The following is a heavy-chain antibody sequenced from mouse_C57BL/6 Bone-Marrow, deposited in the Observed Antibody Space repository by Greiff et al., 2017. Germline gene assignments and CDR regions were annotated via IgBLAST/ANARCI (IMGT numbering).Heavy chain of an antibody. CDR1: GFTFSDYY. Sequence: DVQLVESGGGLVQPGGSLKLSCAASGFTFSDYYMYWVRQTPEKRLEWVAYISNGGGSTYYPDTVKGRFTISRDNAKNTLYLQMSRLKSEDTAMYYCARHGWLLRGYAMDYWGQGTSVTVSS. V-gene: IGHV5-12*01. J-gene: IGHJ4*01. CDR2: ISNGGGST. CDR3: ARHGWLLRGYAMDY. D-gene: IGHD2-3*01.